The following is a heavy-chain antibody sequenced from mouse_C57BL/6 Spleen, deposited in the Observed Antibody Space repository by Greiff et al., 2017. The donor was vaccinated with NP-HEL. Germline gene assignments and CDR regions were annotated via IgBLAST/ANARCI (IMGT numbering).Heavy chain of an antibody. D-gene: IGHD2-2*01. CDR1: GFTFSSYA. Sequence: EVQLVESGGGLVKPGGSLKLSCAASGFTFSSYAMSWVRQTPEKRLEWVATISDGGSYTYYPDNVKGRFTISRDNAKNNLYLQMSHLKSEDTAMYDCARWLRRSFDYWGQGTTLTVSS. V-gene: IGHV5-4*01. J-gene: IGHJ2*01. CDR2: ISDGGSYT. CDR3: ARWLRRSFDY.